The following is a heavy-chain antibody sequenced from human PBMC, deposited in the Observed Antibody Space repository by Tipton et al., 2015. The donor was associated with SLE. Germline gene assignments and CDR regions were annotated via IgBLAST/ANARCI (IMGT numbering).Heavy chain of an antibody. D-gene: IGHD2-8*01. CDR2: IRSKAYGGTT. J-gene: IGHJ3*02. CDR1: GFTFGDNA. V-gene: IGHV3-49*04. Sequence: SLRLSCTASGFTFGDNAMSWVRQAPGKGLGWVGFIRSKAYGGTTEYAASVKGRFTISRDDSKSIAYLQMNSLKTEDTAVYYCTRAERLGYCTNGVCSYHDAFDIWGQGTMVTVSS. CDR3: TRAERLGYCTNGVCSYHDAFDI.